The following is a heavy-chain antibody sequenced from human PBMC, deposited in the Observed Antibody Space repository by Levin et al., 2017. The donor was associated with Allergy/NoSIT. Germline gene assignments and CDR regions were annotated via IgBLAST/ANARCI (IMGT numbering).Heavy chain of an antibody. CDR3: ARAAAASDFDY. CDR1: GYTFTGYY. J-gene: IGHJ4*02. Sequence: GESLKISCKASGYTFTGYYMHWVRQAPGQGLEWMGWINPNSGGTNYAQKFQGRVTMTRDTSISTAYMELSRLRSDDTAVYYCARAAAASDFDYWGQGTLVTVSS. D-gene: IGHD6-13*01. V-gene: IGHV1-2*02. CDR2: INPNSGGT.